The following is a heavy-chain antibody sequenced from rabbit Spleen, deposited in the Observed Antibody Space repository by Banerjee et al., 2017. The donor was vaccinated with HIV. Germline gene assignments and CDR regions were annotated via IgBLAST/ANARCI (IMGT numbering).Heavy chain of an antibody. V-gene: IGHV1S47*01. CDR1: GFFFSDRDV. CDR2: IDLLFGTT. CDR3: ARLGHADYPYAYGLKL. Sequence: QEQLEESGGGLVKPEGSLTLTCKASGFFFSDRDVMCWVRQAPGKGLEWIGYIDLLFGTTYYANWVNGRFTISSHNAQNTLYLQLHSLTAADTATYFCARLGHADYPYAYGLKLWGQGTLVTVS. J-gene: IGHJ6*01. D-gene: IGHD6-1*01.